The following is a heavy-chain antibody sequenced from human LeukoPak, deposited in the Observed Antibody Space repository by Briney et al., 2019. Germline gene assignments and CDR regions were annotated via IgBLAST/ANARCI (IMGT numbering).Heavy chain of an antibody. J-gene: IGHJ4*02. V-gene: IGHV3-30*03. D-gene: IGHD5-12*01. CDR1: GFTFSSYS. Sequence: PGGSLRLSCAASGFTFSSYSMNWVRQAPGKGLEWVAVISYDGSNKYYADSVKGRFTISRDNSKNTLYLQMNSLRAEDTAVYYCARGGFFDYWGQGTLVTVSS. CDR2: ISYDGSNK. CDR3: ARGGFFDY.